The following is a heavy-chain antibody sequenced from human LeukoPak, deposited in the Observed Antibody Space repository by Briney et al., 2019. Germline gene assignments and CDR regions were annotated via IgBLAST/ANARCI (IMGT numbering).Heavy chain of an antibody. V-gene: IGHV1-24*01. D-gene: IGHD7-27*01. CDR1: GYTFTSYG. J-gene: IGHJ2*01. Sequence: GASVKVSCKASGYTFTSYGISWVRQAPGKGLEWMGGFDPEDGETIYAQKFQGRVTMTEDTSTDTAYMELSSLRSEDTAVYCCATERTSTGDVWYFDLWGRGTLVTVSS. CDR2: FDPEDGET. CDR3: ATERTSTGDVWYFDL.